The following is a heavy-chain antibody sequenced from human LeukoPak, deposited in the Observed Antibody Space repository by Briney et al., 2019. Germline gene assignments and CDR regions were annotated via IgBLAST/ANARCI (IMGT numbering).Heavy chain of an antibody. Sequence: GASVKVSCKASGGTFSSYAISWVGQAPGQGLEWMGGIIPIFGTANNAQKFQGRVTITADESTRTAYMGLSSLRYEDPAVYYCAAQGRGYGGYNADYWGQGTLVTVSS. J-gene: IGHJ4*02. D-gene: IGHD5-12*01. V-gene: IGHV1-69*13. CDR1: GGTFSSYA. CDR2: IIPIFGTA. CDR3: AAQGRGYGGYNADY.